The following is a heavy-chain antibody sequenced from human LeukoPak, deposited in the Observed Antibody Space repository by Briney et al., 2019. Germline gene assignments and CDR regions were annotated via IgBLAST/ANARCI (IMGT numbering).Heavy chain of an antibody. CDR2: INWNGGST. CDR3: WGYCSSTSCSAYMDV. D-gene: IGHD2-2*01. V-gene: IGHV3-20*01. Sequence: GGSLRLSCAASGFTFDDYGMSWVRQAPGKGLEWVSGINWNGGSTGYADSVKGRFTISRDNAKNSLYLQMNSLRAEDTALYHCWGYCSSTSCSAYMDVWGKGTTVTVSS. J-gene: IGHJ6*03. CDR1: GFTFDDYG.